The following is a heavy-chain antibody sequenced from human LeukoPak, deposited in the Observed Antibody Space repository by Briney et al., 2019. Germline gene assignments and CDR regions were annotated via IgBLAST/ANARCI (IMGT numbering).Heavy chain of an antibody. CDR2: IIPILGIA. D-gene: IGHD1-26*01. CDR1: GGTLSSYA. Sequence: SVKVSCKASGGTLSSYAISWVRQAPGQGLEWMGRIIPILGIANYAQKFQGRVTITADKSTSTAYMELSSLRSEDTAVYYCAIRLISGSYSKGDYFDYWGQGTLVTVSS. V-gene: IGHV1-69*04. J-gene: IGHJ4*02. CDR3: AIRLISGSYSKGDYFDY.